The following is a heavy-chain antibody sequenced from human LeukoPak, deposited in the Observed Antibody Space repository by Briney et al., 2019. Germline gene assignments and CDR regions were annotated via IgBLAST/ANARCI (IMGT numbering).Heavy chain of an antibody. D-gene: IGHD3-10*01. CDR3: ARGEFYYGSGSYSGFDY. Sequence: SETLSLTCTVSGGSISSSSYYWGWIRQPPGKGLEWIGYIYYNGSTNYNPSLKSRVTISLDTSKNQFSLKLSSVTAADTAVYYCARGEFYYGSGSYSGFDYWGQGTLVTVSS. CDR1: GGSISSSSYY. CDR2: IYYNGST. J-gene: IGHJ4*02. V-gene: IGHV4-61*05.